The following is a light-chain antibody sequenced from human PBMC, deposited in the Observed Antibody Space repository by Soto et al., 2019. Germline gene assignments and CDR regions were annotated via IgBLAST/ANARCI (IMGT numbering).Light chain of an antibody. J-gene: IGLJ2*01. CDR3: SSYTSSSIVV. Sequence: QSALTQPASVSGSPGQSITISCTGTSSDVGGYNYVSWYQQHPGKAPKLMIYDVSNRPSGVSNRFSGSKSGNTASLTISGLQAEDEADYYCSSYTSSSIVVFGVGTKLTVL. CDR2: DVS. CDR1: SSDVGGYNY. V-gene: IGLV2-14*01.